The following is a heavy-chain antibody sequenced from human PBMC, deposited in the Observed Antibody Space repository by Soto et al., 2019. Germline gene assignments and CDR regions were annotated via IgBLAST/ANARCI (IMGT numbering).Heavy chain of an antibody. CDR3: GREGRYGDPHWFDP. CDR1: GFTVSSNY. CDR2: IYSGGSR. Sequence: EVQLVESGGGLIQPGGSLRLSCAASGFTVSSNYMSLVRQAPGKGLELVSVIYSGGSRYYADSVKGRFTISRDNYKNTLYLQMNSLRTADTAVYYCGREGRYGDPHWFDPCGQGTLVNVSS. D-gene: IGHD4-17*01. J-gene: IGHJ5*02. V-gene: IGHV3-53*01.